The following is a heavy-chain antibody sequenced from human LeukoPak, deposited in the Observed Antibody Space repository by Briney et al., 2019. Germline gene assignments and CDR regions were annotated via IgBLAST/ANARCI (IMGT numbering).Heavy chain of an antibody. V-gene: IGHV5-51*01. CDR1: GYSFTSYW. D-gene: IGHD2-8*01. CDR2: IYPGDSDT. J-gene: IGHJ6*03. Sequence: GESLKISCKGSGYSFTSYWIGWVRQMPGKGLEWMGIIYPGDSDTRYSPSFQGQVTISADKSISTTYLQWSSLKASDTAMYYCARLAFCTNAVCFSNYYYSMDVWGRGTTVTVSS. CDR3: ARLAFCTNAVCFSNYYYSMDV.